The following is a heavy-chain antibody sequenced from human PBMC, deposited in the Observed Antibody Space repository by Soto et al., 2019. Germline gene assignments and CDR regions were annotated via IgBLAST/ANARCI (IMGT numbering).Heavy chain of an antibody. Sequence: SETLSLTCTVSGDSVRNQYWSWIRRPPGRGLEWIGYIYRSGSTKYNPSLKSRLTISVDTSKNQFSLKLSSVTAADTAVYYCARTLDYGHMDVWGKGTKDTVSS. CDR3: ARTLDYGHMDV. D-gene: IGHD3-16*01. V-gene: IGHV4-4*09. CDR1: GDSVRNQY. J-gene: IGHJ6*03. CDR2: IYRSGST.